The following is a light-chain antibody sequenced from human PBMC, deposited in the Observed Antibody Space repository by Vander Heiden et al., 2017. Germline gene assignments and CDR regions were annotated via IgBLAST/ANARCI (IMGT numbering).Light chain of an antibody. J-gene: IGLJ2*01. V-gene: IGLV2-14*01. Sequence: QSALTQPVSVSGSPGQSTPISCAGTSSDVGVYDYVYWYQQHPGKAPKLMIYDVSNRTAGVSNRFSGSRSGNTASLTISGRQAEDEADYYCSSYTSSNTQVFGGGTKLTVL. CDR2: DVS. CDR1: SSDVGVYDY. CDR3: SSYTSSNTQV.